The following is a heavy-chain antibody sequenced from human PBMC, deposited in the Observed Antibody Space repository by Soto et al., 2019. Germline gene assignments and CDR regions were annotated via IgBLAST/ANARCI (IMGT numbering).Heavy chain of an antibody. CDR1: GDSVSSNSAA. D-gene: IGHD3-10*01. V-gene: IGHV6-1*01. J-gene: IGHJ6*02. Sequence: SQTLSLTCAISGDSVSSNSAAWNWIRQSPSRGLEWLGRTYYRSKWYNDYAVSVKSRITINPDTSKNQFSLQLNSVTPEDTAVYYCARSRRGSPGGDYYYYYGMDVWGQGTTVTVSS. CDR2: TYYRSKWYN. CDR3: ARSRRGSPGGDYYYYYGMDV.